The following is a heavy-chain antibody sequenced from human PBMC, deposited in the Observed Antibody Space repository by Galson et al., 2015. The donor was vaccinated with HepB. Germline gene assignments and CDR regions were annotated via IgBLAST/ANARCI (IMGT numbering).Heavy chain of an antibody. Sequence: SLRLSCAASGFTFSNAWMSWVRQAPGKGLEWVGRIKSKANGGTTDYAAPVKGRFTVSRDDSKNTLYLQMNSLKTGDTAVYYCTTDHHRDFLWGSYPLAPDYWGQGTLVTVSS. CDR2: IKSKANGGTT. D-gene: IGHD3-16*02. J-gene: IGHJ4*02. CDR3: TTDHHRDFLWGSYPLAPDY. V-gene: IGHV3-15*01. CDR1: GFTFSNAW.